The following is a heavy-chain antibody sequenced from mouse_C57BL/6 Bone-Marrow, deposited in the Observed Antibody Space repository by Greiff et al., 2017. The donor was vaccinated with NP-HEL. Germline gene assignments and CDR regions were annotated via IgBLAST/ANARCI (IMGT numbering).Heavy chain of an antibody. J-gene: IGHJ2*01. Sequence: QVQLQQSGAELMKPGASVKLSCKATGYTFTGNWIEWVKQRPGHGLEWIGEILPGSGNTYYNERFKGKATFTADTSSNTAYMQLSSLTTEDSAIYDGASDYYGSSYFDYWGQGTTLTVSS. CDR3: ASDYYGSSYFDY. CDR2: ILPGSGNT. D-gene: IGHD1-1*01. CDR1: GYTFTGNW. V-gene: IGHV1-9*01.